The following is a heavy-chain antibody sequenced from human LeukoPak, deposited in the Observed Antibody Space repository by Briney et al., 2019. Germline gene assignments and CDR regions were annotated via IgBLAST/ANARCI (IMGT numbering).Heavy chain of an antibody. V-gene: IGHV1-69*13. D-gene: IGHD2-2*02. Sequence: ASVKVSCKASGGTFSSYAISWVRQAPGQGLEWMGGIIPIFGTANYAQKFQGRVTITADESTSTAYMELSSLRSEDTAVYYCARVAAEVVGVPGAIGFGWLRRDYYYMDVWGKGTTVTVSS. CDR2: IIPIFGTA. CDR1: GGTFSSYA. J-gene: IGHJ6*03. CDR3: ARVAAEVVGVPGAIGFGWLRRDYYYMDV.